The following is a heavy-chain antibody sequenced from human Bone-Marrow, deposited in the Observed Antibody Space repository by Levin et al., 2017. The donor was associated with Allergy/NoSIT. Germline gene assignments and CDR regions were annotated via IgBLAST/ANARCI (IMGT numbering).Heavy chain of an antibody. Sequence: PGGSLRLSCAESGINFNTYDMSWVRQAPGKGLEWVSLITGSGRTTYYADSVRGRFTISRDNSKNTVYLQMDSLRVEDTAVYYCSTKGRYYGPGSYRADYFDCWGQGTLVTVSS. CDR2: ITGSGRTT. J-gene: IGHJ4*02. V-gene: IGHV3-23*01. D-gene: IGHD3-10*01. CDR1: GINFNTYD. CDR3: STKGRYYGPGSYRADYFDC.